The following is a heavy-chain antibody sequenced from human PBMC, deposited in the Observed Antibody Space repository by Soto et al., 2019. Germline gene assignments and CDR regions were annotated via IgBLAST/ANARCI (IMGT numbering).Heavy chain of an antibody. Sequence: QLQLLQSGPGLVRPSETLSLTCSVSGGSITSDGYYWGWIRQSPGKGLQWIGSIYYTGSTYYYSSLASRATVSVDTSKNQFSLSLTSVTAADAAVYYCVRGGKFYQQETYYFDYWGQGTLVAVSS. CDR1: GGSITSDGYY. V-gene: IGHV4-39*01. D-gene: IGHD3-16*01. CDR2: IYYTGST. J-gene: IGHJ4*02. CDR3: VRGGKFYQQETYYFDY.